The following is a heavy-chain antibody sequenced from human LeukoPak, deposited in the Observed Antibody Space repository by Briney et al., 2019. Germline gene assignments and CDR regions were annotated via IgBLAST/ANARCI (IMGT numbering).Heavy chain of an antibody. Sequence: SETLSLTCTVSGGSIGSAEYYWSWVRQTPGTGLEWLGFIFYTGTTYYNPSLRSRVRISIDTSKNQFSLKVTSVTAADTAIYYCARDDSLGGTYYWGPGAPVTVSS. CDR3: ARDDSLGGTYY. V-gene: IGHV4-30-4*01. CDR1: GGSIGSAEYY. D-gene: IGHD1-26*01. CDR2: IFYTGTT. J-gene: IGHJ4*02.